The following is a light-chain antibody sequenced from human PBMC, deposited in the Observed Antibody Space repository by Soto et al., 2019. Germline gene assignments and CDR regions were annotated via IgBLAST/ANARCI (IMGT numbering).Light chain of an antibody. J-gene: IGLJ2*01. Sequence: QAVVTQPASVSGSPGQSITISCTGTSSDVGGYNYVSWYQQHPGKAPKLMIYDVSNRPSGVSNRFSGSKSGNMASLTISGLQAEDEADYYCSSYTSSSTVVFGGGTKVTVL. CDR3: SSYTSSSTVV. CDR2: DVS. CDR1: SSDVGGYNY. V-gene: IGLV2-14*01.